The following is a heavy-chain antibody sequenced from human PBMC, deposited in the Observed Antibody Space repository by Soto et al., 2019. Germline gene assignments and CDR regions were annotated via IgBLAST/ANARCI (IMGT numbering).Heavy chain of an antibody. CDR1: GGSISSSSYY. D-gene: IGHD6-13*01. V-gene: IGHV4-39*01. CDR3: ARIPRGEQQLGNY. Sequence: PSETLSLTCTVSGGSISSSSYYWGWIRQPPGKGLEWIGSIYYSGSTYYNPSLKSRVTISVDTSKNQFSLKLSSVTAADTAVYYCARIPRGEQQLGNYWGQGTLVTVSS. J-gene: IGHJ4*02. CDR2: IYYSGST.